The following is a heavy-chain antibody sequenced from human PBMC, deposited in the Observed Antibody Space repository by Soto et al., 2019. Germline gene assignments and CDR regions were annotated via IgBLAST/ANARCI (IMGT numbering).Heavy chain of an antibody. CDR1: GGSFSGYY. D-gene: IGHD3-3*01. V-gene: IGHV4-34*01. CDR3: ARMVFWSGFHRVVP. J-gene: IGHJ5*02. Sequence: PSETLSLTCAVYGGSFSGYYWSWIRQPPGKGLEWIGEINHSGSTNYNPSLKSRVTISVDTSKNQFSLKLSSVTAADTAVYYCARMVFWSGFHRVVPWGHATPVTISS. CDR2: INHSGST.